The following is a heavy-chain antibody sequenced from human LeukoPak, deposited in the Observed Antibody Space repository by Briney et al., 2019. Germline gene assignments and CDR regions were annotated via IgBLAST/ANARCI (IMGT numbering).Heavy chain of an antibody. CDR3: ARDSRPSSSAGPISGP. V-gene: IGHV3-21*01. CDR2: ISSSGSYI. J-gene: IGHJ5*02. D-gene: IGHD6-6*01. Sequence: GGSLRLSCAASGFTFSNYRMNWVRQAPGKGLEWVSSISSSGSYINYADSVKGRFAISRDNTKNSLYLQMNSLRAEDTAVYYCARDSRPSSSAGPISGPWGQGTLVTVSS. CDR1: GFTFSNYR.